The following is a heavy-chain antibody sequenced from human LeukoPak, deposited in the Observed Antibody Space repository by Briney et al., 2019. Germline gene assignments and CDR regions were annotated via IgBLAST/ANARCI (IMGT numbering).Heavy chain of an antibody. Sequence: SETLSLTCAVYGGSFSGYYWSWIRQPPGKGLEWIGEINHSGSTNYNPSLKSRVTISVDTSKNQFSLKLSSVTAADTAVYYCARGGGSGHIVVVTARAFDYWGQGTLVTVSS. J-gene: IGHJ4*02. CDR1: GGSFSGYY. D-gene: IGHD2-21*02. CDR2: INHSGST. V-gene: IGHV4-34*01. CDR3: ARGGGSGHIVVVTARAFDY.